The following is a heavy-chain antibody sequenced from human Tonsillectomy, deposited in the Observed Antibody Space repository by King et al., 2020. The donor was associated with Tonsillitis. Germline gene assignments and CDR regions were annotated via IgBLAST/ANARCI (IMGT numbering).Heavy chain of an antibody. CDR2: ISYDGSNK. V-gene: IGHV3-33*05. CDR3: ARDPEAASRIYYWYFDL. D-gene: IGHD2-15*01. J-gene: IGHJ2*01. Sequence: VQLVESGGGVVQPGRSLRLSCAASGFTFSSYGMHWVRQAPGKGLEWVAVISYDGSNKYYADSVKGRFTISRDNSKNTLYLQMNSLRAEDTAVYYCARDPEAASRIYYWYFDLWGRGTLVTVSS. CDR1: GFTFSSYG.